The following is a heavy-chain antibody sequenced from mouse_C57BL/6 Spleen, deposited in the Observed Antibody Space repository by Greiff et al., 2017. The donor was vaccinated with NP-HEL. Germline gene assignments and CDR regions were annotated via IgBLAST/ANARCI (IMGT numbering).Heavy chain of an antibody. CDR3: ARGEAETSY. Sequence: VQLQQSGAELARPGASVKLSCKASGYTFTSYGISWVKQRTGQGLEWIGEIYPRSGNTYYNEKFKGKATLTADKSTSPASMELRSLTSEDSAVYVCARGEAETSYWGQGTTLTVSS. J-gene: IGHJ2*01. CDR1: GYTFTSYG. CDR2: IYPRSGNT. V-gene: IGHV1-81*01. D-gene: IGHD3-2*02.